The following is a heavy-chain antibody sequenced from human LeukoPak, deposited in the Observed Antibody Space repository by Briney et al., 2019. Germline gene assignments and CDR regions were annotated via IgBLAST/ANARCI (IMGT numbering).Heavy chain of an antibody. CDR3: AKDESSCWDWDYFDY. J-gene: IGHJ4*02. D-gene: IGHD6-19*01. CDR2: IKQDGSEK. V-gene: IGHV3-7*01. Sequence: PGGSLRLSCAASGFTFSSYWMSWVRQAPGKGLEWVANIKQDGSEKYYVDSVKGRFTISRDNAKNSLYLQMNSLRAEDTAVYYCAKDESSCWDWDYFDYLGQGTLVTVSS. CDR1: GFTFSSYW.